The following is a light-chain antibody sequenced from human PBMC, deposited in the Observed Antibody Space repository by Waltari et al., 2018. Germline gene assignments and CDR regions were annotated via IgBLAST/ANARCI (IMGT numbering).Light chain of an antibody. CDR2: GAS. V-gene: IGKV3-20*01. Sequence: VLTQSPATLSLSPGETATLSCRASQSLTKRYLAWYQQKPSQAPRLLLNGASSRAAGVPDRFSGSGAWTDFTLTISRREPEDVAAYYCQQYGSSVSYTFGQGTKLEIK. J-gene: IGKJ2*01. CDR3: QQYGSSVSYT. CDR1: QSLTKRY.